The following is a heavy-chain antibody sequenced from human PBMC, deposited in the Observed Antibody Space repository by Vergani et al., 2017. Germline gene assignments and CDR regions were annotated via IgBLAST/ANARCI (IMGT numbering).Heavy chain of an antibody. V-gene: IGHV3-33*01. CDR2: IWYDGSNK. CDR1: GFTFSSYG. D-gene: IGHD3-3*01. J-gene: IGHJ6*02. Sequence: QVQLVESGGGVVQPGRSLRLSCAASGFTFSSYGMHWVRQAPGKGLEWVAVIWYDGSNKYYADSVKGRFTISRDNSKNTLYLQMNSLRADDTAVYYCARDQIGSGYTGYYYYYGMDVWGQGTTVTVSS. CDR3: ARDQIGSGYTGYYYYYGMDV.